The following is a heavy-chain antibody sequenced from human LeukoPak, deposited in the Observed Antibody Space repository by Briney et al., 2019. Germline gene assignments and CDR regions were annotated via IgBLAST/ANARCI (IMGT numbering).Heavy chain of an antibody. CDR3: AAGAPKFLHLGS. CDR1: GGSLNSYY. D-gene: IGHD3-3*02. J-gene: IGHJ5*02. Sequence: SETLSLTCSVSGGSLNSYYWSWIRQSPGRGLEWIGYFFYKGNTDYNPSLKSRVTMSLDSPKNQVSLTLTSMTAADTAIYYCAAGAPKFLHLGSWGQGTLVTVSS. V-gene: IGHV4-59*03. CDR2: FFYKGNT.